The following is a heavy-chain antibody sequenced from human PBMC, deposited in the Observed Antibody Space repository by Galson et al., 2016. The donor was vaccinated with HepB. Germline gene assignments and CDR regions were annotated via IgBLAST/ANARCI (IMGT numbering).Heavy chain of an antibody. CDR3: ARDRAVGITIVRGRSFDF. CDR2: IIPIYGTT. J-gene: IGHJ4*02. CDR1: GGSFSRYA. D-gene: IGHD3-10*01. Sequence: SVKVSCKASGGSFSRYAISWVRQAPGQGLEWMGGIIPIYGTTNYAQRFQGRVTITADEPTTTVYMELSSLRSEDTAVYYCARDRAVGITIVRGRSFDFWGQGTLVTVSS. V-gene: IGHV1-69*13.